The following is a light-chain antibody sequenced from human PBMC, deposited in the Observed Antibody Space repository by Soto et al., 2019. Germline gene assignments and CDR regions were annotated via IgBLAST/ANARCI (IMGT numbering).Light chain of an antibody. CDR3: AAWDDNLNAYV. CDR2: IGD. Sequence: QSVLTQPPSTSSTPGQTVTISCSGSTSNIGTFYVYWYQHLPGTAPKLLIYIGDQRASGVSDRFSASKSGTSASLVISGLRSDDEADYYCAAWDDNLNAYVFGSGTKLTVL. V-gene: IGLV1-47*02. CDR1: TSNIGTFY. J-gene: IGLJ1*01.